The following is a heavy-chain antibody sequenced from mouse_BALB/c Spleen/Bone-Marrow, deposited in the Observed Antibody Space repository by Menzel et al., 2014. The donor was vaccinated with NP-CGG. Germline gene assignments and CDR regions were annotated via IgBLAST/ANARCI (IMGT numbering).Heavy chain of an antibody. CDR2: INPYNDGT. J-gene: IGHJ3*01. Sequence: VQLQQSGPELVKPGASVKMSCKASGYTFTSYVMHWMKQKPGQGLEWIGYINPYNDGTKCNEKFKGKATLTSDKSSSTTYMELSSLTSEDSAVYYYASQSTMISWFAYWGQGTLVTVSA. CDR3: ASQSTMISWFAY. CDR1: GYTFTSYV. D-gene: IGHD2-4*01. V-gene: IGHV1-14*01.